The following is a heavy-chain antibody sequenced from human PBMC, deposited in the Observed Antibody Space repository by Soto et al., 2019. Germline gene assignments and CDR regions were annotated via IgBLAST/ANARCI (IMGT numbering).Heavy chain of an antibody. CDR2: IKEDGSER. CDR3: ARDPAFGVFDI. V-gene: IGHV3-7*01. Sequence: GGSLRLSCAASGFTFSSYWMSWVRQAPGKGLQGVAKIKEDGSERYYVDSVKGRFTISRDNAKNSLYLQMSSLRAEDTAVYYCARDPAFGVFDIWGQGTMVPGSS. J-gene: IGHJ3*02. CDR1: GFTFSSYW. D-gene: IGHD3-16*01.